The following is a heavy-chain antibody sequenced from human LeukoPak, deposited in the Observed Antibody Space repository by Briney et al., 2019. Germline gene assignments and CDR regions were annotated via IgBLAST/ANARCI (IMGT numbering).Heavy chain of an antibody. Sequence: GASVKVSCKASGYTFTSYGISWVRQAPGQGLEWMGWISAYNGNTNYAQKLQGRVTMTTDTSTSTAYMELRSLRSDDTAVYYCARGNSGSYYYYYGMDVWGQGTTVTVSS. CDR3: ARGNSGSYYYYYGMDV. J-gene: IGHJ6*02. V-gene: IGHV1-18*01. CDR2: ISAYNGNT. D-gene: IGHD1-26*01. CDR1: GYTFTSYG.